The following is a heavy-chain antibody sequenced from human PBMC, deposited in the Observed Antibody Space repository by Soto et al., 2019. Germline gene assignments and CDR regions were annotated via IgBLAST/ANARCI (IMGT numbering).Heavy chain of an antibody. Sequence: GGSLRLSCAASGFTFSNYAMSWVRQAPGKALEWVSGISSSGDNTYYADTVKGRVTISRDNSKNTLYLQMNSLRAEDTAVYFCAKDQAIYCTSTSCSYYFDCWGQGTLVTVSS. CDR1: GFTFSNYA. CDR3: AKDQAIYCTSTSCSYYFDC. CDR2: ISSSGDNT. D-gene: IGHD2-2*01. V-gene: IGHV3-23*01. J-gene: IGHJ4*02.